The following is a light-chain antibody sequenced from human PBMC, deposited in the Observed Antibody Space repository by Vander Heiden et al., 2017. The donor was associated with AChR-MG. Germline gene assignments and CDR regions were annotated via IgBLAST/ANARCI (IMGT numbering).Light chain of an antibody. J-gene: IGLJ3*02. CDR2: NNN. V-gene: IGLV1-51*01. CDR1: SSNIGQQY. CDR3: GTWDITLSAGV. Sequence: QSVLTQPPSVSAAPGQKVTIPCAGSSSNIGQQYVSWYQHLPGTAPQVLIYNNNKRPSGIPDRFSGSKSGTSATLVITGLQTGDEADYYCGTWDITLSAGVFGGGTKLTVL.